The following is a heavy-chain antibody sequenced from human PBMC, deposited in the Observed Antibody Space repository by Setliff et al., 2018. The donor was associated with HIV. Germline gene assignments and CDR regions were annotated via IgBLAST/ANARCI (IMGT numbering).Heavy chain of an antibody. V-gene: IGHV3-20*04. D-gene: IGHD3-9*01. CDR1: GFTFNNNG. CDR3: AREPYYDILTGYLDY. CDR2: ITSNGGRT. Sequence: GGSLRLSCAASGFTFNNNGMSWVRQAPGKGLEWVSGITSNGGRTGYADSVKGRFTISRDNAKNSLYLQMNSLRAEDTALYYCAREPYYDILTGYLDYWGQGALVTVSS. J-gene: IGHJ4*02.